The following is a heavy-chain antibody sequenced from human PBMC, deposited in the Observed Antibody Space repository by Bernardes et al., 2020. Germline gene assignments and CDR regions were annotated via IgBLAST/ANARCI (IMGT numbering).Heavy chain of an antibody. V-gene: IGHV3-23*01. D-gene: IGHD2-15*01. Sequence: GGSLRLSCAASGFTFSSYAMSWVRQAPGKRLEWVSGLSGSGHSAYYADSVKGRFTISRDNSKNTLYLQMNSLRGEDTAVYHCAKGKLEYCSGGHCYPFDYWGQGTLVTVSS. CDR1: GFTFSSYA. J-gene: IGHJ4*02. CDR3: AKGKLEYCSGGHCYPFDY. CDR2: LSGSGHSA.